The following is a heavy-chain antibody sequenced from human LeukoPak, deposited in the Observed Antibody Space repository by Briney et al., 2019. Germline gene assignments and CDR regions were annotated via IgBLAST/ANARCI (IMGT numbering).Heavy chain of an antibody. CDR2: ISGSGGST. D-gene: IGHD1-26*01. Sequence: GGSLRLSCAASGFTFSSYWMSWVRQAPGKGLEWVSAISGSGGSTYYADSVKGRFTISRDNSKNTLYLQMNSLRAEDTAVYYCAKDQEWELLYPYFDYWGQGTLVTVSS. J-gene: IGHJ4*02. CDR1: GFTFSSYW. CDR3: AKDQEWELLYPYFDY. V-gene: IGHV3-23*01.